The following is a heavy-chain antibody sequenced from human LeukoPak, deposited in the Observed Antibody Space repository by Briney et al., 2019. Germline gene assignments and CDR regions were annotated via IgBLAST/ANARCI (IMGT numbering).Heavy chain of an antibody. D-gene: IGHD6-6*01. J-gene: IGHJ3*02. Sequence: GGSLRLSCAASGFTFSSYAMSWVRQAPGKGLEWVSVISGSGGSTYYADSVKGRFTISRDNSKNTLYLQMNSLRAEDTAVYYCAKDNVKAARLWLDAFDIWGQGTMVTVSS. CDR1: GFTFSSYA. V-gene: IGHV3-23*01. CDR2: ISGSGGST. CDR3: AKDNVKAARLWLDAFDI.